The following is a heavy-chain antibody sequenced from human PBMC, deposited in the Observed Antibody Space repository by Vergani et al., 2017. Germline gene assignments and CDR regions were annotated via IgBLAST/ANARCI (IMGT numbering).Heavy chain of an antibody. CDR3: ARARGATGDYYYGMDV. D-gene: IGHD5-12*01. CDR2: INHSGST. Sequence: QVQLQESGPGLVKPSQTLSLICTVFGGSISSGSYYWSWIRQPPGKGLEWIGEINHSGSTNYNPSLKSRVTISVDTSKNQFSLKLSSVTAADTSVYYCARARGATGDYYYGMDVWGQGTTVTVSS. J-gene: IGHJ6*02. V-gene: IGHV4-39*07. CDR1: GGSISSGSYY.